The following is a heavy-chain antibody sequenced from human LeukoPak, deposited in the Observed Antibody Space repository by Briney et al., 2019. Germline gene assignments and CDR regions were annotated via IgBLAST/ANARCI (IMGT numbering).Heavy chain of an antibody. D-gene: IGHD6-13*01. CDR3: AGSPGIAAAGAYSWFDP. CDR2: ISSSSSYT. CDR1: GFTFSDYY. V-gene: IGHV3-11*06. Sequence: GGSLRLSCAASGFTFSDYYMSWICQAPGKGLEWVSYISSSSSYTNYADSVKGRFTISRDNAKNSLYLQMNSLRAEDTAVYYCAGSPGIAAAGAYSWFDPWGQGTLVTVSS. J-gene: IGHJ5*02.